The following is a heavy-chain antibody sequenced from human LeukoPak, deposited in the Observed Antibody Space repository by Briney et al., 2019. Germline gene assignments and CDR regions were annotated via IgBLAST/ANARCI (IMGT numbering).Heavy chain of an antibody. CDR2: ISGTGTST. CDR1: GFTFNSYA. V-gene: IGHV3-23*01. Sequence: GGSLRLSCAASGFTFNSYAMSWVRQAPGKGLEWVSGISGTGTSTYYADSVKGRFTISRDNSKNTLYLQMNSLRAEDTAVYYCAKLKGSSGYYAPGFDYWGQGTLVTVSS. D-gene: IGHD3-22*01. J-gene: IGHJ4*02. CDR3: AKLKGSSGYYAPGFDY.